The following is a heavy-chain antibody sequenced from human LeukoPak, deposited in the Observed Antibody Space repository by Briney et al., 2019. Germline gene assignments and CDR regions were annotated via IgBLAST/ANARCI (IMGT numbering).Heavy chain of an antibody. CDR2: ISYDGSNK. J-gene: IGHJ3*02. V-gene: IGHV3-30-3*01. CDR3: ARGGGYSYGYRAFDI. D-gene: IGHD5-18*01. Sequence: GGSLRLSCAASGFTFSSYAMHWVRQAPGKGLEWVAVISYDGSNKYYADSVKGRFTISRDNSKNTLYLQMNSLRAEDTAVYYCARGGGYSYGYRAFDIWGQGTMVTVSS. CDR1: GFTFSSYA.